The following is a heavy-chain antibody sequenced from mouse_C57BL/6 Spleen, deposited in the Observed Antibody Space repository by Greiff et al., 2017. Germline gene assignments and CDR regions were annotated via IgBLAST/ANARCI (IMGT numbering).Heavy chain of an antibody. V-gene: IGHV1-52*01. D-gene: IGHD1-1*01. CDR1: GYTFTSYW. Sequence: QVQLQQPGAELVRPGSSVKLSCKASGYTFTSYWMHWVKQRPIQGLEWIGNIDPSDSETHYNQKFKDKATLTVDKSSSTAYMQLSSLTSEDSAVYYCASADYGSSYIAYWGRGTLVTVSA. CDR3: ASADYGSSYIAY. J-gene: IGHJ3*01. CDR2: IDPSDSET.